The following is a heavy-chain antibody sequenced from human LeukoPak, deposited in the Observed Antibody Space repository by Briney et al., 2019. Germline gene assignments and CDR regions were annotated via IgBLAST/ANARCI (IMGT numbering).Heavy chain of an antibody. CDR2: IYSGGSI. CDR1: GFTVSSNF. Sequence: PGGSLRLSCAASGFTVSSNFMSWVRQAPGKGLEWVSVIYSGGSIYYADSVKGRFTISRDNAKNSLYLQMNSLRAEDTAVYYCASPIAFDIWGQGTMVTVSS. V-gene: IGHV3-66*01. CDR3: ASPIAFDI. J-gene: IGHJ3*02.